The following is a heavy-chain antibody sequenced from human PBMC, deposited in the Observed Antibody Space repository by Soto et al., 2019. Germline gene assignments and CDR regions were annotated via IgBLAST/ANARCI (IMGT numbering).Heavy chain of an antibody. CDR1: GFTFSSYA. D-gene: IGHD1-7*01. J-gene: IGHJ4*02. CDR3: ANPPWAELLYFDY. V-gene: IGHV3-23*01. Sequence: PGGSLRLSCAASGFTFSSYAMSWVRQAPGKGLEWVSAISGSGGSTYYADSVKGRFTISRDNSKNTLYLQMNSLRAEDTAVYYCANPPWAELLYFDYWGQGTLVTVSS. CDR2: ISGSGGST.